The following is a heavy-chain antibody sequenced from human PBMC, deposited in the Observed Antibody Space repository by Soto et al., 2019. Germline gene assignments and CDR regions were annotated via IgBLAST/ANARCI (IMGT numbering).Heavy chain of an antibody. CDR3: AGANSRTPGHDGFDM. D-gene: IGHD4-4*01. Sequence: QGHLVESGGGVVHPGRSLRLSCDASGFAFTTFAMHWVRQTPGKGLEWLAIILYDGSNISYGESVKGRFTISRDNSSNTLYLQMNSRRADDTARYYCAGANSRTPGHDGFDMWVIGTMVTVSS. V-gene: IGHV3-33*01. CDR2: ILYDGSNI. J-gene: IGHJ3*02. CDR1: GFAFTTFA.